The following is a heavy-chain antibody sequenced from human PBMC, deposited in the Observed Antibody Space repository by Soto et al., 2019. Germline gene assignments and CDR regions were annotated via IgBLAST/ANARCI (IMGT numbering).Heavy chain of an antibody. J-gene: IGHJ4*02. CDR1: GFTFSSYA. CDR3: VRVSYYYRSGSYPLFDY. CDR2: ISSNGGST. D-gene: IGHD3-10*01. Sequence: PGGSLRLSCSASGFTFSSYAMHWVRQAPGKGLEYVSAISSNGGSTYYADSVKGRFTISRDNSKNTLYLQMSSLRAEDTAVYYCVRVSYYYRSGSYPLFDYWGQGTLVTVSS. V-gene: IGHV3-64D*06.